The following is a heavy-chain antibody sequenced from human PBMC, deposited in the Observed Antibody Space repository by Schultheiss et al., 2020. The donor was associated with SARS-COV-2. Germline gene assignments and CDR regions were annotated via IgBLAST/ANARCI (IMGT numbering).Heavy chain of an antibody. CDR2: IKSKTDGGTT. Sequence: GGSLRLSCAASGFTFSNAWMSWVRQAPGKGLEWVGRIKSKTDGGTTDYAAPVKGRFTISRDDSKNTLYLQMNSLKTEDTAVYYCTPQIRGYDILTGWDDPPFDYWGQGTLVTVSS. CDR3: TPQIRGYDILTGWDDPPFDY. J-gene: IGHJ4*02. CDR1: GFTFSNAW. D-gene: IGHD3-9*01. V-gene: IGHV3-15*01.